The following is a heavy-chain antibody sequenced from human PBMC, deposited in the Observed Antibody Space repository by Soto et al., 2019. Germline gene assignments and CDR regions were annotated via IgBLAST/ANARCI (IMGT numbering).Heavy chain of an antibody. Sequence: PSETLSLTCVVSGGSISSTNWWTWVRQPPGKRLEWIGEIYHNGSPTYSPSLRSRATITVDSSNNQFSLKLRSVTAADTAVYYCARDSRSGYYLEYWGQGTLVTVSS. V-gene: IGHV4-4*02. CDR3: ARDSRSGYYLEY. CDR2: IYHNGSP. CDR1: GGSISSTNW. J-gene: IGHJ4*02. D-gene: IGHD3-22*01.